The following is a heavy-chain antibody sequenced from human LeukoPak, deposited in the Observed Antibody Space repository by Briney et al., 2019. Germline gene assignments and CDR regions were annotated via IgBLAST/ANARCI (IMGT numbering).Heavy chain of an antibody. V-gene: IGHV1-8*01. Sequence: ASVKVSCKASGYTFTSYDINWVRQATGQGLEWMGWMNPNSGNTGYAQKFQGRVTMTRNTSISTAYMELSSLRSEDTAVYYCARGFSGELKWLRSRYYFDYWGQGTLVTVSS. D-gene: IGHD5-12*01. CDR1: GYTFTSYD. CDR2: MNPNSGNT. J-gene: IGHJ4*02. CDR3: ARGFSGELKWLRSRYYFDY.